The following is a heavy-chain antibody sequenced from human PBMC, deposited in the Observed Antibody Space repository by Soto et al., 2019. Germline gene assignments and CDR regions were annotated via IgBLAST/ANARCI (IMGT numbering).Heavy chain of an antibody. Sequence: GGSLRLSCAASGFTFSSYGMHWVRQAPGKGLEWVAVIWYDGSNKYYADSVKGRFTISRDNSKNTLYLQMNSLRAEDTAVYYCARDLRLYSSSWSFDGYYFDYWGQGTLVTVSS. CDR1: GFTFSSYG. V-gene: IGHV3-33*01. CDR2: IWYDGSNK. D-gene: IGHD6-13*01. J-gene: IGHJ4*02. CDR3: ARDLRLYSSSWSFDGYYFDY.